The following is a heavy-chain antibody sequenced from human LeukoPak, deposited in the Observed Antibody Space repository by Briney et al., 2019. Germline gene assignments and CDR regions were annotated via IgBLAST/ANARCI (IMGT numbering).Heavy chain of an antibody. J-gene: IGHJ4*02. CDR3: AKASGDYVWGSIDY. CDR1: GFTLSSYW. V-gene: IGHV3-74*01. CDR2: INSDGSST. D-gene: IGHD3-16*01. Sequence: GGSLRLSCAASGFTLSSYWMHWVRQAPGKGLVWVSRINSDGSSTTYADSVKGRFTISRDNSKNTLYLQMNSLRAEDTAVYYCAKASGDYVWGSIDYWGQGTLVTVSS.